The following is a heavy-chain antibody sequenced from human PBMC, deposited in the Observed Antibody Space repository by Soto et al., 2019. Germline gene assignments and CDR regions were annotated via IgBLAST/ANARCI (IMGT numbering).Heavy chain of an antibody. V-gene: IGHV1-69*08. J-gene: IGHJ5*02. D-gene: IGHD4-4*01. CDR1: GGTFSTYT. CDR3: AGDPDSHYNDSHASSYP. Sequence: QVQLVQSGAEVKKPGSSVKVSCKASGGTFSTYTITWVRQAPGQGLEWMGRIIAIIGIINYAQKFEGRVTISAEKFTGTAYMELTGLRSDDTAVYYCAGDPDSHYNDSHASSYPWGQGTLVTVSS. CDR2: IIAIIGII.